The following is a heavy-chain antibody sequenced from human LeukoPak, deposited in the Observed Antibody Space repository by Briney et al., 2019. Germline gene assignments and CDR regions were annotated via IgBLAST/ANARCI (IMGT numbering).Heavy chain of an antibody. Sequence: PGGSLRLSCAASGFTFSSYGMHWVRQAPGKGLEGVAVISYDGTNKFYADFVKGRFTISRDNSKNTLYLQMNRLRGEDTAVYYCAKEGEHLALDYWGQGTLVTVSS. CDR3: AKEGEHLALDY. D-gene: IGHD1-26*01. CDR2: ISYDGTNK. J-gene: IGHJ4*02. CDR1: GFTFSSYG. V-gene: IGHV3-30*18.